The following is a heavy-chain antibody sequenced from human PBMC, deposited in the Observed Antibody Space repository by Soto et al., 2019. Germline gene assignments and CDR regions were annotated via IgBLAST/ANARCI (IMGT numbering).Heavy chain of an antibody. Sequence: PSQTLSLTCVISVDSVSSSGACWNWIRQSPSRGLEWLGRIYYRSKWFHDYAASVQSRLTINPDTSRNQFSLQLNFVIPEDTAVYYCARVHCSGGTCLDGLDVWGQGTTVTVSS. CDR3: ARVHCSGGTCLDGLDV. J-gene: IGHJ6*02. V-gene: IGHV6-1*01. CDR1: VDSVSSSGAC. D-gene: IGHD2-15*01. CDR2: IYYRSKWFH.